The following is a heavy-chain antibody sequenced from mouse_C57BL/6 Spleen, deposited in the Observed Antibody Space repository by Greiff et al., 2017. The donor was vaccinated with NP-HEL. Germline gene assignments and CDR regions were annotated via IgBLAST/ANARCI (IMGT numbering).Heavy chain of an antibody. D-gene: IGHD1-1*01. J-gene: IGHJ4*01. CDR3: ARRGVLNYAMDY. CDR2: INPNNGGT. V-gene: IGHV1-22*01. CDR1: GYTFTDYN. Sequence: EVQLVESGPELVKPGASVKMSCKASGYTFTDYNMHWVKQSHGKSLEWIGYINPNNGGTSYNQKFKGKATLTVNKSSSTAYMELRSLTSEDSAVYYCARRGVLNYAMDYWGQGTSVTVSS.